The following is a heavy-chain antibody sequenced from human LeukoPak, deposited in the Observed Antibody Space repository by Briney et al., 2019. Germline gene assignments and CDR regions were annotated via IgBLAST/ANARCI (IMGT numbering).Heavy chain of an antibody. J-gene: IGHJ5*02. Sequence: GGSLRLSCAASGFNVGSNYMHWVRQAPGKGLEWVSSITTSNDYIHYADSVKGRFTISRDNAKNSLYLQMNSLRAEDTAIYYCTRDQNFYGSGRGFDPWGQGTLVTVSS. CDR1: GFNVGSNY. CDR3: TRDQNFYGSGRGFDP. V-gene: IGHV3-21*01. CDR2: ITTSNDYI. D-gene: IGHD3-10*01.